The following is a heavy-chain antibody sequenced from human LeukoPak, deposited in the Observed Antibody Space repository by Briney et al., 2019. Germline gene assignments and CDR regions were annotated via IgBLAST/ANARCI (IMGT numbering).Heavy chain of an antibody. J-gene: IGHJ5*02. Sequence: GGSLRLSCVASGFTYRRYSMNWVRQAPGKGLEWVSTISSGSDYIYHADSVRGRFTVSRDNTQNSLYLQMHSLTAEDTAVYYCARGPYSSSTGWFDTWGQGALVTVSS. CDR2: ISSGSDYI. CDR1: GFTYRRYS. D-gene: IGHD6-6*01. CDR3: ARGPYSSSTGWFDT. V-gene: IGHV3-21*06.